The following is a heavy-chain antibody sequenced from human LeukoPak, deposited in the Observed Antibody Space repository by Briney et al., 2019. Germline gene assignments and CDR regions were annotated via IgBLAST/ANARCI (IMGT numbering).Heavy chain of an antibody. D-gene: IGHD6-19*01. CDR3: ARYSSGWRSPFDY. V-gene: IGHV3-21*01. CDR1: GFTLSSYS. J-gene: IGHJ4*02. CDR2: ISSSSSYI. Sequence: GGSLRLSCAASGFTLSSYSMNGVREAPGEGLWWGSSISSSSSYIYSADSVKGRFTISRDNAKNSLYLQMNSLRAEDTAVYYCARYSSGWRSPFDYWGQGTLVTVSS.